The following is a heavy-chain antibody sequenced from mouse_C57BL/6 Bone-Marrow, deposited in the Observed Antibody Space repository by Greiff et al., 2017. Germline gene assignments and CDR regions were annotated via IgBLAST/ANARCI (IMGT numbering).Heavy chain of an antibody. CDR2: IYPGSGNT. D-gene: IGHD2-5*01. CDR1: GYTFTDYY. Sequence: SGAELVRPGASVKLSCKASGYTFTDYYINWVKLRPGQGLEWIARIYPGSGNTYYNEKFKGKATLTAEKSSSTAYMQLSSLTSEDSAVYFCARSGYSNFHYWGQGTTLTVSS. J-gene: IGHJ2*01. V-gene: IGHV1-76*01. CDR3: ARSGYSNFHY.